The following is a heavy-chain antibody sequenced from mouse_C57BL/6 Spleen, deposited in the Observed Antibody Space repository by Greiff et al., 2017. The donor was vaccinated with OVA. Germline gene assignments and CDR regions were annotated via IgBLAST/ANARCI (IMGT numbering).Heavy chain of an antibody. CDR3: ARGIYYDYDVGYFDV. Sequence: QVQLKQPGTELVKPGASVKLSCKASGYTFTSYWMHWVKQRPGQGLEWIGNINPSNGGTNYNEKFKSKATLTVDKSSSTAYMQLSSLTSEDSAVYYCARGIYYDYDVGYFDVWGTGTTVTVSS. D-gene: IGHD2-4*01. CDR2: INPSNGGT. V-gene: IGHV1-53*01. CDR1: GYTFTSYW. J-gene: IGHJ1*03.